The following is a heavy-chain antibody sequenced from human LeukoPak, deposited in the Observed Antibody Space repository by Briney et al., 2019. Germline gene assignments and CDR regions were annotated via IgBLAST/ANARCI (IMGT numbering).Heavy chain of an antibody. CDR2: ISGSDDNT. J-gene: IGHJ4*02. CDR3: ANDFDH. CDR1: GFTFNNHA. Sequence: PGGSLRLSCAASGFTFNNHAMSWVRQAPGKGLEWVSTISGSDDNTYYADSVKGRFTISRDISKNTLYLQMNSLRADDTAVYYCANDFDHWGQGTLVTVSS. V-gene: IGHV3-23*01.